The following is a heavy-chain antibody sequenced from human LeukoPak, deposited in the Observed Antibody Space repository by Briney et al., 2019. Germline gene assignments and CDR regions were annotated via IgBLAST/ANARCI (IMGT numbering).Heavy chain of an antibody. CDR2: IYSGGST. CDR3: ARARIAAAGLFDP. CDR1: GFTVSSNY. D-gene: IGHD6-13*01. Sequence: GGSLRLSCAASGFTVSSNYMSWVRPAPGKGLEWVSVIYSGGSTYYADSVKGRFTISRDNSKNTLYLQMNSLRAEDTAVYYCARARIAAAGLFDPWGQGTLVTVSS. V-gene: IGHV3-53*01. J-gene: IGHJ5*02.